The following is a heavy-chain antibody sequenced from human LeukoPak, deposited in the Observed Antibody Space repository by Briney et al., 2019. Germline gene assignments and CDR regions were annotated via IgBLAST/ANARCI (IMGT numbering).Heavy chain of an antibody. J-gene: IGHJ6*03. CDR3: AREIGSSWYTYYYYYMDV. Sequence: SETLSLTCTVSGGSISSYYWSWIQQPAGKGLEWIGRIYTSGSTNYNPSLKSRVTMSVDTSKNQFSLKLSSVTAADTAVYYCAREIGSSWYTYYYYYMDVWGKGTTVTVSS. CDR1: GGSISSYY. V-gene: IGHV4-4*07. D-gene: IGHD6-13*01. CDR2: IYTSGST.